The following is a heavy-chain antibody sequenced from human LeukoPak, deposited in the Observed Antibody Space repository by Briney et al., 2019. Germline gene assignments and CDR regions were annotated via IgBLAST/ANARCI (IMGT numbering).Heavy chain of an antibody. D-gene: IGHD6-13*01. Sequence: GGSLRLSCAASGFTFSSYSMNWVRQAPGKGLEWVSSISSSSSYIYYADSVKGRFTISRDNAKNSLYLQMNSLRAEDTAVYYCARGWGIAAAGTFDYWGQGTLVTVSS. J-gene: IGHJ4*02. V-gene: IGHV3-21*01. CDR1: GFTFSSYS. CDR3: ARGWGIAAAGTFDY. CDR2: ISSSSSYI.